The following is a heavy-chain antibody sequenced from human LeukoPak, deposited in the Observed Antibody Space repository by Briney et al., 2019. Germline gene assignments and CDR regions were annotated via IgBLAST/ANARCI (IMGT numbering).Heavy chain of an antibody. CDR1: GFTFSNCA. Sequence: PGGSLRLSCAASGFTFSNCAMSWVRQAPGKGLEWVSAIGGSDGVTLYADSVKGRFTVFRDNSKNTLYLEMSNLRVEDTALYYCAKRPNSDSGSYYFDHWGQGTLVTVSS. CDR2: IGGSDGVT. J-gene: IGHJ4*02. D-gene: IGHD3-10*01. CDR3: AKRPNSDSGSYYFDH. V-gene: IGHV3-23*01.